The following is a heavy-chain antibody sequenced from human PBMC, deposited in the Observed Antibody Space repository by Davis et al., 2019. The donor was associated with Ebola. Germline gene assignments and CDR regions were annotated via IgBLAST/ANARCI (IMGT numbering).Heavy chain of an antibody. V-gene: IGHV3-74*01. CDR1: GFVFSSYV. CDR3: ARDGISEFIDLDY. D-gene: IGHD3-16*02. CDR2: IKTDGTTT. Sequence: HTGGSLRLSCAASGFVFSSYVMSWVRRAPGKGLVWVSRIKTDGTTTNYADSVRGRFTISRDNAKNTLYLQMNSLRAEDTAVYYCARDGISEFIDLDYWGQGTLVTVSS. J-gene: IGHJ4*02.